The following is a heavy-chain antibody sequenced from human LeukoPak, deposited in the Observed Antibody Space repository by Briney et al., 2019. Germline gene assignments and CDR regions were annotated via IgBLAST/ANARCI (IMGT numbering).Heavy chain of an antibody. CDR2: IYTSGST. V-gene: IGHV4-61*02. J-gene: IGHJ4*02. Sequence: PSQTLSLTCTVSGGSISSGSYYWRWIRQPARKGLEWIGRIYTSGSTNYNPSLKSRVTISVDTSKNQFSLKLSSVTAADTAVYYCARDSGSYYGVDYWGQGTLVTVSS. CDR1: GGSISSGSYY. D-gene: IGHD1-26*01. CDR3: ARDSGSYYGVDY.